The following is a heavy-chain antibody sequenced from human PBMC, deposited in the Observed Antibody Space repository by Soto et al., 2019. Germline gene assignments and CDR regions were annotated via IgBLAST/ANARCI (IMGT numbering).Heavy chain of an antibody. J-gene: IGHJ6*03. D-gene: IGHD4-17*01. CDR3: ARVLTTSTVTRGRGYYYYYMDV. Sequence: SETLSLTCTVSGGSISSGGYYWSWIRQHPGKGLEWIGYIYYSGSTYYNPSLKSRVTISVDTSKNQFSLKLSSVTAADTAVYYCARVLTTSTVTRGRGYYYYYMDVWGKGTTVTVSS. CDR2: IYYSGST. V-gene: IGHV4-31*03. CDR1: GGSISSGGYY.